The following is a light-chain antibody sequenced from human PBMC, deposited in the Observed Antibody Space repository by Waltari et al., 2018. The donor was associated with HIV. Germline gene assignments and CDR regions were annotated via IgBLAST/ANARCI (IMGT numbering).Light chain of an antibody. J-gene: IGKJ2*03. Sequence: EIVLTQSPGTLSLSPGGRATLSCRASQSVPRTFLAWYQQKRGQAPRLLIYGAFSRASGIPDRFRGDGSGADFTLTISRLEPEDFAVYYCLQYGSLPYSFGQGTKLEIK. CDR1: QSVPRTF. V-gene: IGKV3-20*01. CDR3: LQYGSLPYS. CDR2: GAF.